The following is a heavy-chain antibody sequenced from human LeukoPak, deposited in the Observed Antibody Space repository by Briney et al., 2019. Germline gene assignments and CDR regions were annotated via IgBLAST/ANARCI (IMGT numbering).Heavy chain of an antibody. CDR2: IYTSGST. CDR1: GGSISSYY. V-gene: IGHV4-4*07. CDR3: ARDLSYCGGDCYSGFDY. D-gene: IGHD2-21*02. Sequence: SETLSLTCTVSGGSISSYYWSWIRQPAGKGLGWIGRIYTSGSTNYNPSLKSRVTMSVDTSKNQFSLKLSSVTAADTAVYYCARDLSYCGGDCYSGFDYWGQGTLVTVSS. J-gene: IGHJ4*02.